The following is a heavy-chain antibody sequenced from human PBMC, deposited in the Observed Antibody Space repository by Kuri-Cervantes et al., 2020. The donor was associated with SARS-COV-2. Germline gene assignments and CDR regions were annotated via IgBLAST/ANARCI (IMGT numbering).Heavy chain of an antibody. CDR2: IYSSGST. CDR3: AREQWLRNDY. J-gene: IGHJ4*02. Sequence: SETLSLTCTVSGDSISSHSYFWSWIRQPAGKGLEWIGHIYSSGSTNYNPSLKSRVTISVDTSKNQFSLKLSSVTAADTAVYYCAREQWLRNDYWGQGTLVTVSS. CDR1: GDSISSHSYF. V-gene: IGHV4-61*09. D-gene: IGHD5-12*01.